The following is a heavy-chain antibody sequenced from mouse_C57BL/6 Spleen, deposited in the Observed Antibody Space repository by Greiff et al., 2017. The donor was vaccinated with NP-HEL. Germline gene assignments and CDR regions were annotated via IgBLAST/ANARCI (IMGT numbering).Heavy chain of an antibody. J-gene: IGHJ4*01. V-gene: IGHV1-52*01. D-gene: IGHD1-1*01. Sequence: QVQLQQPGAELVRPGSSVKLSCKASGYTFTSYWMHWVKQRPIQGLEWIGNIDPSDSETNYNQKFKDKATLTVDKSSSTAYMQLSSLTSEDSAVYYCARFYGSSGDAMDYWGQGTSVTVSS. CDR2: IDPSDSET. CDR3: ARFYGSSGDAMDY. CDR1: GYTFTSYW.